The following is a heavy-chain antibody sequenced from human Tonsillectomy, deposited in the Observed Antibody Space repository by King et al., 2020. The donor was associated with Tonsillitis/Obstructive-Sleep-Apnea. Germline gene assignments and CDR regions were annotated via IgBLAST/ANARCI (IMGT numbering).Heavy chain of an antibody. CDR2: ISASRTSI. J-gene: IGHJ4*02. Sequence: QLVQSGGGLVQPGGSLRLSCAASGFTFSNYEMNWVRQAPGKGLEWVSSISASRTSIYYADSVKGRFTISRDNARNTLYLQMNSLRAEDTAVYYCARDRGSGSDCWGQGTLVTVSS. D-gene: IGHD3-16*01. CDR1: GFTFSNYE. V-gene: IGHV3-48*03. CDR3: ARDRGSGSDC.